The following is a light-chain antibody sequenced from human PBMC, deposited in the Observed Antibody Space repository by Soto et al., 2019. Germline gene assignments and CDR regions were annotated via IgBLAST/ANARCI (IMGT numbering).Light chain of an antibody. CDR1: QSVSSSY. J-gene: IGKJ3*01. CDR3: QHYGTSAL. CDR2: GAS. V-gene: IGKV3-20*01. Sequence: EIVLTQSPGTLSLSPGERATLSCRASQSVSSSYLAWYQQKPGQAPRLLIYGASRRATGIPDRFSVSASGTDFNLTISRLEPEDFAVYYCQHYGTSALFGPGTKVDIK.